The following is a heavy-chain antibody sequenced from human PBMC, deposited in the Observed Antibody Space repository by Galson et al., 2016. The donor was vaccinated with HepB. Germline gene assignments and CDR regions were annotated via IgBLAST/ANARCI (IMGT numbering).Heavy chain of an antibody. CDR3: ARDLVYDFWRRPEAFDI. V-gene: IGHV4-61*02. CDR1: GDSINSASYY. D-gene: IGHD3-3*01. CDR2: IYPSGST. J-gene: IGHJ3*02. Sequence: TLSLTCTVSGDSINSASYYWSWIRQPAGKGLEWIGRIYPSGSTNNNPSLKSRVTISVDTSKNQFSLTLSSVTAADTAVYYCARDLVYDFWRRPEAFDIWGQGTMVTVSS.